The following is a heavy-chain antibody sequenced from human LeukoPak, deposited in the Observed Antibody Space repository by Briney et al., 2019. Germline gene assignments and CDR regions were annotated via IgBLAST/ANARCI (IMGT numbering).Heavy chain of an antibody. D-gene: IGHD1-7*01. Sequence: GGSLRLSCAASGFTFSSYAMHWVRQAPGKGLEWVAVISYDGSNKYYADSVEGRFTISRDNSKNTLYLQMNSLRAEDTAVYYCARGQRITGTGTYDYWGQGTLVTVSS. CDR1: GFTFSSYA. J-gene: IGHJ4*02. V-gene: IGHV3-30-3*01. CDR3: ARGQRITGTGTYDY. CDR2: ISYDGSNK.